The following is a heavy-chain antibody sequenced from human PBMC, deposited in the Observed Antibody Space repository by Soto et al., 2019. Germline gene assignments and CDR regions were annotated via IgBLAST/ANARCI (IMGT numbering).Heavy chain of an antibody. Sequence: GGSLRLSCAASGFTFSSFEMNWVRQAPGKGLEWVSYVSSSGITIYYADSVKGRFTISRDNAKNSLSLQMNSLRAEDTAVYYCARARRFYDLLHGLVPDAIDIWGQGTVVTVSS. CDR3: ARARRFYDLLHGLVPDAIDI. CDR2: VSSSGITI. CDR1: GFTFSSFE. D-gene: IGHD3-9*01. V-gene: IGHV3-48*03. J-gene: IGHJ3*02.